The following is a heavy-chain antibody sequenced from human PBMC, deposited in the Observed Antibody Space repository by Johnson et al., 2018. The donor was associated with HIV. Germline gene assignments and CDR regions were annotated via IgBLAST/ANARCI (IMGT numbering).Heavy chain of an antibody. CDR3: AKDRVEEVVVHDAFDI. CDR1: GFTFSSYA. D-gene: IGHD3-22*01. Sequence: QVQLVESGGGVVQPGRSLRLSCAASGFTFSSYAMHWVRQAPGKGLEWVAVISYDGSNTYYADSVKGRFTISRDNSKKTLYLQMNSLRTEDTAVYYCAKDRVEEVVVHDAFDIWGQGTMVTVSS. CDR2: ISYDGSNT. J-gene: IGHJ3*02. V-gene: IGHV3-30*04.